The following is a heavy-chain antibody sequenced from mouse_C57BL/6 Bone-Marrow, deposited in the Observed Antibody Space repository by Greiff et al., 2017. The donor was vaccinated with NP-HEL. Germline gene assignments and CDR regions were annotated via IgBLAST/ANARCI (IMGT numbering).Heavy chain of an antibody. D-gene: IGHD1-1*01. Sequence: EVQPQQSGPVLVKPGASVKMSCKASGYTFTDYYMNWVKQSHGKSLEWIGVINPYNGGTSYNQKFKGKATLTVDKSSSTAYMELNSLTSEDSAVYYCARGYYGSSDYAMDYWGQGTSVTVSS. J-gene: IGHJ4*01. CDR2: INPYNGGT. V-gene: IGHV1-19*01. CDR1: GYTFTDYY. CDR3: ARGYYGSSDYAMDY.